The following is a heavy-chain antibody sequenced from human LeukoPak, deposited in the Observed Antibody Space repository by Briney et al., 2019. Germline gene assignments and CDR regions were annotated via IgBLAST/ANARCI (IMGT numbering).Heavy chain of an antibody. CDR3: ARSYYDNSGYYRH. Sequence: GGSLRLSCVASGFTFNLYTMNWVRQAPGKGLEWVSSITRSASPMYYADSVKGRFTISRDNARNSLYLQMNSLRDEDTAVYYCARSYYDNSGYYRHWGQGTLVSVSS. J-gene: IGHJ1*01. V-gene: IGHV3-21*01. CDR1: GFTFNLYT. D-gene: IGHD3-22*01. CDR2: ITRSASPM.